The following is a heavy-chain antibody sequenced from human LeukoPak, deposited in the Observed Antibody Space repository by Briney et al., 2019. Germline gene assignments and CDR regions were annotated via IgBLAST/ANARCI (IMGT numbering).Heavy chain of an antibody. D-gene: IGHD5-12*01. Sequence: GGPLRLSCAASGFTFSSYAMHWVRQAPGKGLEWVAVISYDGSNKYYADSVKGRFTISRDNSKNTLYLQMNSLRAEDTAVYYCARDPQWLRMSSWFDPWGQGTLVTVSS. CDR2: ISYDGSNK. V-gene: IGHV3-30*04. J-gene: IGHJ5*02. CDR1: GFTFSSYA. CDR3: ARDPQWLRMSSWFDP.